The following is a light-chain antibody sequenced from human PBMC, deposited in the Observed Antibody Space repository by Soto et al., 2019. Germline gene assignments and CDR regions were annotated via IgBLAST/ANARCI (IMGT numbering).Light chain of an antibody. Sequence: EIVMTQSPATLSVSPGERATLSCRASQSLSVSLAWYQQKPGQAPRLLIYGASTRATGIPARFSGSGSGTEFTLTISSLQSEDFAVYYCQQYNNWPRTFGQGTKVEIK. CDR1: QSLSVS. CDR2: GAS. J-gene: IGKJ1*01. V-gene: IGKV3-15*01. CDR3: QQYNNWPRT.